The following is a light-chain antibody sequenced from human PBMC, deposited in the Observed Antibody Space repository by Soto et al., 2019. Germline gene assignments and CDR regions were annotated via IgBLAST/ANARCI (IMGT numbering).Light chain of an antibody. CDR2: DAS. Sequence: DIQMNQSPSSLSASVGDRVTITCQASQDISNYLIWYQQKPGKAPRLLIYDASNLETGVTSKFSGSGSGTDFPFTIGSLQPEDFATYYCHQYLNRPISSFGPGTKVDIK. CDR3: HQYLNRPISS. V-gene: IGKV1-33*01. J-gene: IGKJ3*01. CDR1: QDISNY.